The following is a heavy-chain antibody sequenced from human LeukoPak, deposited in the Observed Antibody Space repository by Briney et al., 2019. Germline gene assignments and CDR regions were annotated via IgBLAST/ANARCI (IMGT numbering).Heavy chain of an antibody. V-gene: IGHV3-48*04. D-gene: IGHD5-12*01. CDR3: ARSLGYSPEGD. CDR2: ISSSSSTI. J-gene: IGHJ4*02. Sequence: PGGSLRLSCAASGFTFSSYDMNWVRQAPGKGLEWVSYISSSSSTIHYADSVKGRFTISRDNAKNSLYLQMNSLRAEDTAVYYCARSLGYSPEGDWGQGTLVTVSS. CDR1: GFTFSSYD.